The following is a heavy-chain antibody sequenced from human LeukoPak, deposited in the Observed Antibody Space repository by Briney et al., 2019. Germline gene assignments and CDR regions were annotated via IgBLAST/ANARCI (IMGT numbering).Heavy chain of an antibody. Sequence: SETLSLTCTVSGGSISSYYWSWIRQPPGKGLEWIGYIYYSGSTNYNPSLKSRVTISVDKSKNQFSLKLSSVTAADTAVYYCARGRTLDDILTGYYYYYGMDVWGQGTTVTVSS. CDR1: GGSISSYY. J-gene: IGHJ6*02. V-gene: IGHV4-59*01. CDR3: ARGRTLDDILTGYYYYYGMDV. D-gene: IGHD3-9*01. CDR2: IYYSGST.